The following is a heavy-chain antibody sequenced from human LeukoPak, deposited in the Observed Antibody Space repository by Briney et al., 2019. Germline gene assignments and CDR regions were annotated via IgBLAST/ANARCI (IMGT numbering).Heavy chain of an antibody. Sequence: GGTLRLSCAASGFTFSIYSMNWVRQALGNGLDWVSYISNSSSTIYYADSVKGRFTISRDNAKNSLYLQMNSLRDEDTAVYYCARDVFGAYYDFWSGSNWFDPWGQGTLVTVSS. J-gene: IGHJ5*02. D-gene: IGHD3-3*01. V-gene: IGHV3-48*02. CDR3: ARDVFGAYYDFWSGSNWFDP. CDR2: ISNSSSTI. CDR1: GFTFSIYS.